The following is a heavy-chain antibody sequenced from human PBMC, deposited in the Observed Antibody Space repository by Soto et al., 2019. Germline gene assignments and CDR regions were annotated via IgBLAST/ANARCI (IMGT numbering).Heavy chain of an antibody. V-gene: IGHV1-69*04. J-gene: IGHJ4*02. Sequence: SVKVSCKASGGTFSSYTISWARQAPGQGLEWMGRIIPILGIANYAQKFQGRVTFTRDTSAGTVYMQLSSLTSEDTAVYYCARDDSGFSGSHYIDYFNYWGQGALVTVSS. CDR2: IIPILGIA. D-gene: IGHD1-26*01. CDR1: GGTFSSYT. CDR3: ARDDSGFSGSHYIDYFNY.